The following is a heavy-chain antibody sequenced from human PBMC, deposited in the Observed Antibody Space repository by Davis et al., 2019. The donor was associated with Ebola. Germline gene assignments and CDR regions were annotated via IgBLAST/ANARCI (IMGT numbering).Heavy chain of an antibody. CDR2: ISSSGRTI. Sequence: GGSLRLSCAASGFAFSVYYMDWVRLTPGKGLEWVSYISSSGRTIYYADSVKGRFTISRDNANDSLYLQMTSLRAEDTAIYYCVRGTGEDHWGQGTLVTVSS. V-gene: IGHV3-11*01. CDR3: VRGTGEDH. D-gene: IGHD3-10*01. J-gene: IGHJ4*02. CDR1: GFAFSVYY.